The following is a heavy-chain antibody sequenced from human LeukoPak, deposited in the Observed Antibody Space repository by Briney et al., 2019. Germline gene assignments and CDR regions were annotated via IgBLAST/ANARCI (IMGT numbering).Heavy chain of an antibody. CDR3: VTHVDASRGYYFED. CDR1: GGSISRSSYY. Sequence: PSETLSLTCTVSGGSISRSSYYWGWIRQPPGKGLEWIGTVYYSGSSNYNPSLKSRVTISADTSKNQFSLKLSSVTAADTAIYYCVTHVDASRGYYFEDWGQGSLVTVSS. D-gene: IGHD5-12*01. CDR2: VYYSGSS. J-gene: IGHJ4*02. V-gene: IGHV4-39*01.